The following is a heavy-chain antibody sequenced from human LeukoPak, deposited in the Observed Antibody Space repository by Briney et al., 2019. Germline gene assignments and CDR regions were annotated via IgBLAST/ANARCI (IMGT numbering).Heavy chain of an antibody. CDR2: IYASGST. D-gene: IGHD2-15*01. Sequence: PSETLSLTCSVSCGPISGFSWTWIPQPPGRGLEWIGHIYASGSTNYNPSLKGRVTISLDESKNQFSLMLSSVTDADTAVYYCAREVERINYIDVWGKGTTVTVSS. J-gene: IGHJ6*03. V-gene: IGHV4-4*07. CDR1: CGPISGFS. CDR3: AREVERINYIDV.